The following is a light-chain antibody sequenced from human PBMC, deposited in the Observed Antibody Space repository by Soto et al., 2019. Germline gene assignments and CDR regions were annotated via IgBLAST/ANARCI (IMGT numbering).Light chain of an antibody. CDR1: QSFSSSY. Sequence: EVVLTQSPGTLSLSPGERATLSCRASQSFSSSYLAWYQQRPGQPPRLLIYGGSSRATGIPDRFSGSGSGTDFTLTISRLEPEDSAVYYCQHYDSSPTWTFGQGTKVEIK. CDR2: GGS. CDR3: QHYDSSPTWT. J-gene: IGKJ1*01. V-gene: IGKV3-20*01.